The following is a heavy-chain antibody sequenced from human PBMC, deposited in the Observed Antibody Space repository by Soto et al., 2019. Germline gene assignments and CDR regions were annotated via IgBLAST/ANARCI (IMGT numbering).Heavy chain of an antibody. J-gene: IGHJ4*01. CDR3: AREMAGLGGEYDY. V-gene: IGHV1-18*01. D-gene: IGHD3-16*01. CDR2: ISGSSGNA. CDR1: GYTLTKYG. Sequence: ASVKGSCKTSGYTLTKYGVGWVRQAPGQGLEWMGWISGSSGNANYAEKVQGRITLTTDTSTSTAYIELRSLRSDDTAVYYCAREMAGLGGEYDYWG.